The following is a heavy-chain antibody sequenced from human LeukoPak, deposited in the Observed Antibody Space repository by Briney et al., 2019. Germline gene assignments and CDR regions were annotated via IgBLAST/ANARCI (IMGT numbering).Heavy chain of an antibody. CDR2: INHSGST. Sequence: SETLSLTCAVYGGSFSVYYWSWIRQPPGKGLEWIGEINHSGSTNYNPSLKSRVTISVDTSKNQFSLKLSSVTAADTAVYYCARKSVVRGFYWGQGTLVTVSS. J-gene: IGHJ4*02. CDR1: GGSFSVYY. V-gene: IGHV4-34*01. CDR3: ARKSVVRGFY. D-gene: IGHD3-10*01.